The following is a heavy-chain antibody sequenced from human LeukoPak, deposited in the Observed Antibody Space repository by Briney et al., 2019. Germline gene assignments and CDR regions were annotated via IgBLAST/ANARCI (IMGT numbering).Heavy chain of an antibody. CDR2: IYPDGST. Sequence: SETLSLTCTVSGTSITNYYWAWIRQTPGKGLEWIGYIYPDGSTKYNPSLKSRGAISVDTSNNQFSLKVTSMTAADTAIYYCARQDYWGWFAPWGQGTLVIVSS. CDR1: GTSITNYY. J-gene: IGHJ5*02. D-gene: IGHD3-16*01. V-gene: IGHV4-4*09. CDR3: ARQDYWGWFAP.